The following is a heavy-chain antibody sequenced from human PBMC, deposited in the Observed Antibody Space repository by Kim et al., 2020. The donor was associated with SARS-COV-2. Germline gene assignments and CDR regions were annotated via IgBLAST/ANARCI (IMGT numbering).Heavy chain of an antibody. CDR1: GLTLGNNV. Sequence: GGSLRLSCAASGLTLGNNVMSWVRQAPGRGLEWVSTIRTRASAETTYYAESVNGRFTVSRDISKNTLYLELNSLRADDTALYYCAKDRGVSDWPVFDSWGQGPLVTVSS. CDR3: AKDRGVSDWPVFDS. D-gene: IGHD2-21*02. J-gene: IGHJ4*02. CDR2: IRTRASAETT. V-gene: IGHV3-23*01.